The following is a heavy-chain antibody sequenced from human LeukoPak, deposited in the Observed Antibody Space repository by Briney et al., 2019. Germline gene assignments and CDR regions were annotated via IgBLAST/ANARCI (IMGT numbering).Heavy chain of an antibody. CDR3: ARVISYSSSWYSGHYYYMDV. CDR1: GGSIRTNNYY. CDR2: IHYSERT. J-gene: IGHJ6*03. Sequence: SETLSLTCTVSGGSIRTNNYYWGWIRQPPGKGLDWIGSIHYSERTYYNPSLKSRVTISVDTSKNQFSLKLSSVTAADTAVYYCARVISYSSSWYSGHYYYMDVWGKGTTVTISS. V-gene: IGHV4-39*07. D-gene: IGHD6-13*01.